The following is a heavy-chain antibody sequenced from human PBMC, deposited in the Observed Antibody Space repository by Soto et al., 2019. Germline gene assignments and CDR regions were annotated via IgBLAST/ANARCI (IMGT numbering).Heavy chain of an antibody. CDR3: GRDSFNHYHGMEG. Sequence: SETLSLTCTVSGGSISSGDYHWSWIRQPPGKGLEWIGYIYYDGGTYYNPSLTSRLTISLDTSKNQFSLKLSSVTAADTAVYYCGRDSFNHYHGMEGRGQGTSVTVSS. CDR1: GGSISSGDYH. J-gene: IGHJ6*02. V-gene: IGHV4-30-4*01. CDR2: IYYDGGT.